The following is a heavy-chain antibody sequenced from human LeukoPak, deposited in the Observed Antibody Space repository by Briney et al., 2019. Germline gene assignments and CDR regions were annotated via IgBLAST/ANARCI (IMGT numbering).Heavy chain of an antibody. CDR1: GFTVSSNY. Sequence: PGGSLRLSCAASGFTVSSNYMSWVRQAPGKGLEWVSVIYSGCSTYYSDSVTGRFTISRDNSKNPLYLQMNSLRAEDTAVYYCASHGSPLRYFDSHYYYMDVWGKGTTVTISS. J-gene: IGHJ6*03. CDR3: ASHGSPLRYFDSHYYYMDV. D-gene: IGHD3-9*01. CDR2: IYSGCST. V-gene: IGHV3-66*04.